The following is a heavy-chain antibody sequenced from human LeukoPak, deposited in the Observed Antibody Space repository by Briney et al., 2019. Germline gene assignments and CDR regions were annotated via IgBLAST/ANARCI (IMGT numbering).Heavy chain of an antibody. V-gene: IGHV3-30-3*01. J-gene: IGHJ4*02. CDR1: GFTFSSYA. CDR3: ARESTVAGFDY. CDR2: ISYDGSNK. Sequence: GGSLRLSCAASGFTFSSYAMHWVRQAPGKGLEWVAVISYDGSNKYYADSVKGRFTISRDNSKNTLYLQINSLRAEDTAVYYCARESTVAGFDYWGQGTLVTVSS. D-gene: IGHD6-19*01.